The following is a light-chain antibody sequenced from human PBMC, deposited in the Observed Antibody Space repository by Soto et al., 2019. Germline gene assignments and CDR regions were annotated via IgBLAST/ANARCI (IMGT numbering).Light chain of an antibody. CDR3: SSYTTRSTLV. Sequence: QSALTQPASVSGSPGQSITISFTGTSSDVGAYDFVSWYQHYPGKAPKLVTFDVTHRPPGISDRFSGSKSANTASLTISGLQAEDEAFYYCSSYTTRSTLVFGGGTKLTVL. J-gene: IGLJ2*01. V-gene: IGLV2-14*01. CDR1: SSDVGAYDF. CDR2: DVT.